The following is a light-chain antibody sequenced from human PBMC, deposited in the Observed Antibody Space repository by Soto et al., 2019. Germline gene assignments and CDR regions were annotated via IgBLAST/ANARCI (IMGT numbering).Light chain of an antibody. J-gene: IGLJ1*01. Sequence: QSVLTQPASVSGSPGQSITISCTGTGTDVGSHKLVSWYQQHPGKAPKLMVYEGTKRPSGVSDRFSGSKSYNTASLTISGLQAEDEGDYFCCSSSRSSPFYVFGTGTKATV. CDR1: GTDVGSHKL. V-gene: IGLV2-23*01. CDR3: CSSSRSSPFYV. CDR2: EGT.